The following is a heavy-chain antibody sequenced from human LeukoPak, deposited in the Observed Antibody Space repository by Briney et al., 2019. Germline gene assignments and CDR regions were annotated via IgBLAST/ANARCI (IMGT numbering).Heavy chain of an antibody. D-gene: IGHD3-9*01. Sequence: GASVKVSCKASGYTFTSYDINWVRQATGQGLEWMGWMNPNSGNTGYAQKFQGRVTMTRNTSISTAYMELSSLRSEDTAVYYCARSNFFDRRGAFDIWGQGTMVTVSS. V-gene: IGHV1-8*01. CDR1: GYTFTSYD. CDR3: ARSNFFDRRGAFDI. CDR2: MNPNSGNT. J-gene: IGHJ3*02.